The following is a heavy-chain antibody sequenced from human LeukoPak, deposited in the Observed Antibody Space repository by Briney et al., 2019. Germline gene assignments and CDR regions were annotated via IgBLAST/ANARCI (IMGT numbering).Heavy chain of an antibody. CDR2: INHSGST. J-gene: IGHJ4*02. CDR3: ARARGMVRNFDY. D-gene: IGHD5-18*01. V-gene: IGHV4-34*01. Sequence: PSETLSPTCVVYGGSSSGYSWGWVRPPPGEGREWIGEINHSGSTNYNPSLKSRVTISVDTSKNQSSLKLSSVTAADTAVYYCARARGMVRNFDYWGQGTLVTVSS. CDR1: GGSSSGYS.